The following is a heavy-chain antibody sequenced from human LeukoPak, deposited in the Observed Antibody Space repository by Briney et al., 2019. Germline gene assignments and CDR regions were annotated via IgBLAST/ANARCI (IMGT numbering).Heavy chain of an antibody. J-gene: IGHJ4*02. CDR1: GFTFSSYG. CDR2: ISYDGSNK. V-gene: IGHV3-30*18. D-gene: IGHD3-9*01. Sequence: GRSLRLSCAASGFTFSSYGMHWVRQAPGKGLEWVAVISYDGSNKYYADSVKGRFTISRDNSKNTLYLQMNSLRAEDTAVYYCAKVGLTGYPYYFDYWGQGTLVTVSS. CDR3: AKVGLTGYPYYFDY.